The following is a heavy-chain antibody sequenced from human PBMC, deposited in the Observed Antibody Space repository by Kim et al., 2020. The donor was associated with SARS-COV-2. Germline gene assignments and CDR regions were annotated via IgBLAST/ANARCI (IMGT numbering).Heavy chain of an antibody. CDR3: ARSEESIAAAGDAFDP. V-gene: IGHV4-59*01. Sequence: SETLSLTCTVSGGSISSYYWSWIRQPPGKGLEWIGYIYYSGSTNYNPSLKSRVTISVDTSKNQFSLKLSSVTAADTAVYYCARSEESIAAAGDAFDPWGQGTLVTVSS. D-gene: IGHD6-13*01. J-gene: IGHJ5*02. CDR1: GGSISSYY. CDR2: IYYSGST.